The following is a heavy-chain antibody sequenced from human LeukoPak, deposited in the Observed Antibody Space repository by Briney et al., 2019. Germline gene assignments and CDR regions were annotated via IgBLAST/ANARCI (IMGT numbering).Heavy chain of an antibody. V-gene: IGHV4-4*07. CDR2: IYTSGST. J-gene: IGHJ5*02. CDR3: ARGYCSGGSCYLNWFDP. Sequence: TSETLSLTCTVSSGSISSYYWSWIRQPAGKGLEWIGRIYTSGSTNYNPSLKSRVTMSVDTSKNQFSLKLSSVTAADTAVYYCARGYCSGGSCYLNWFDPWGQGTLVTVSS. CDR1: SGSISSYY. D-gene: IGHD2-15*01.